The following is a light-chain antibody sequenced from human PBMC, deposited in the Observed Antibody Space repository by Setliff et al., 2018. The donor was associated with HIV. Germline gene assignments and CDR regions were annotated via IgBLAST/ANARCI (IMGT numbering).Light chain of an antibody. J-gene: IGLJ1*01. CDR2: NVN. V-gene: IGLV2-14*03. CDR3: TSYTGGNTRV. Sequence: QSALTQPDSVSGSPGQTITISCTGTSNDIGGYNYVSWYQQHPGEAPKLIIYNVNNRPSGVSSRFSGSKSGNTASLSISELRAEDETDYYCTSYTGGNTRVFGTGTKVTVL. CDR1: SNDIGGYNY.